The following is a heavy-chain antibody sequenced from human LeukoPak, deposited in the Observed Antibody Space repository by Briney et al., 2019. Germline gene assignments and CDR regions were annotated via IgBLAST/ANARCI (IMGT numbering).Heavy chain of an antibody. CDR1: SGSFSGYY. D-gene: IGHD3-10*01. CDR3: ARGFNYYGSGSYYNT. CDR2: INHSGST. J-gene: IGHJ5*02. V-gene: IGHV4-34*01. Sequence: SETLSLTCAVYSGSFSGYYWSWIRQPPGKGLEWIGEINHSGSTNYNPSLKSRVTISVDTSKNQFSLKLSSVTAADTAVYYCARGFNYYGSGSYYNTWGQGTLVTVSS.